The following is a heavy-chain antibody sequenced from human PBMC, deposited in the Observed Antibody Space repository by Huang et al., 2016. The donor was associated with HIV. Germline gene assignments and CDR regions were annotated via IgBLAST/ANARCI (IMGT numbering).Heavy chain of an antibody. Sequence: QITLKESGPTLVKPTQTLTLTCSFSGFSFSTSGVGVGWVRQPPGKALEWLALIYWNDNERYSPSLRDRLTIIKDTSKNQVLLTMTNVDPVDTATYYCARRWKLRPLEYWGQGTLVTVSS. V-gene: IGHV2-5*01. CDR3: ARRWKLRPLEY. CDR1: GFSFSTSGVG. CDR2: IYWNDNE. J-gene: IGHJ4*02. D-gene: IGHD1-7*01.